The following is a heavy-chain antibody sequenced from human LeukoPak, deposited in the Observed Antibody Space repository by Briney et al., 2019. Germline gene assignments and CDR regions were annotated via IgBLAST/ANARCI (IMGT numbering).Heavy chain of an antibody. CDR2: ISSSSSTI. V-gene: IGHV3-48*01. CDR3: ARDLITMSAAPLGY. Sequence: GRSLRLSCAASGFTFSSYSMNWVRQAPGEGLEWVSYISSSSSTIYYADSVKGRFTISRDNAKNSLYLQMNSLRAEDTAVYYCARDLITMSAAPLGYWGQGTLVTVSS. J-gene: IGHJ4*02. D-gene: IGHD3-10*02. CDR1: GFTFSSYS.